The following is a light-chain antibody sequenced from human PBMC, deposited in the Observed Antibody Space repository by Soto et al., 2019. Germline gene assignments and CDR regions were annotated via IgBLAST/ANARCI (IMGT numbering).Light chain of an antibody. CDR2: GAS. Sequence: EIVLTQSPGTLSLSPGERATLSCRASQSVSSDFLAWYQRKPGQAPRLLIYGASTRATGIPDRFSGSGSGTDFTLTISRLEPEDVATYYCQKYNSAPFTFGQGTRLEIK. CDR1: QSVSSDF. CDR3: QKYNSAPFT. J-gene: IGKJ5*01. V-gene: IGKV3-20*01.